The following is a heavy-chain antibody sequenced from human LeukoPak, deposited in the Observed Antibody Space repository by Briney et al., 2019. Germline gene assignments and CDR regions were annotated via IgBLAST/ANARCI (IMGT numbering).Heavy chain of an antibody. J-gene: IGHJ4*02. V-gene: IGHV1-8*03. D-gene: IGHD2-21*02. Sequence: ASVKVSCKASGYTFTNYHINWVRQASGQGLERMTWINPDTGDKGYARNFQDRVTITTDTSISTAYMELSSLSSEDTAVYFCARTTSMTASGYDYWGQGTLVTVSS. CDR3: ARTTSMTASGYDY. CDR2: INPDTGDK. CDR1: GYTFTNYH.